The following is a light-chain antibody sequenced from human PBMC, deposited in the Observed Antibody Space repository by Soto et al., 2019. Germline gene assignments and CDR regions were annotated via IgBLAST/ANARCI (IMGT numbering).Light chain of an antibody. V-gene: IGKV3-20*01. CDR2: GSS. J-gene: IGKJ2*01. CDR1: QSVSNNY. Sequence: EVVLTQSPGTLSLSPGERASLSCRASQSVSNNYLAWYQQKPGQSPKLLIFGSSDRATGIPDRFSGSGSGTDFPLTISRLEPEDFAVYYCQQYGSSPPYTFVQGTKLEI. CDR3: QQYGSSPPYT.